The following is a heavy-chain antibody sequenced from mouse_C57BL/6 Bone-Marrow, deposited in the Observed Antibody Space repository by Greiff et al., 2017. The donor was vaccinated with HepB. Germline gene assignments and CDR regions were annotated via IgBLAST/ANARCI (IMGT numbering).Heavy chain of an antibody. J-gene: IGHJ1*03. CDR1: GFNIKDDY. CDR3: TGYYGSSCYWYFDV. Sequence: VQLQQSGAELVRPGASVKLSCTASGFNIKDDYMHWVKQRPEQGLEWIGWIDPENGDTEYASKFQGKATITADPSSNTAYLQLSSLTSEDTAVYYCTGYYGSSCYWYFDVWGTGTTVTVSS. CDR2: IDPENGDT. V-gene: IGHV14-4*01. D-gene: IGHD1-1*01.